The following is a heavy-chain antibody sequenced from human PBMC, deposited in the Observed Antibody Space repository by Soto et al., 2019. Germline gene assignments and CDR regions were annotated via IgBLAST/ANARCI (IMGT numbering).Heavy chain of an antibody. J-gene: IGHJ6*02. D-gene: IGHD5-12*01. Sequence: QVQLVQSGAEVKKPGASVKVSCKASGYTFTSYYMHWVRQAPGQGLEWMGIINPSGGSTSYAQKFQGRVTMTRDTSTSTVYMELSSLRSEDTAVYYCARDLVHIVDIVATGGMDVWGQGTTVTVSS. CDR1: GYTFTSYY. V-gene: IGHV1-46*01. CDR2: INPSGGST. CDR3: ARDLVHIVDIVATGGMDV.